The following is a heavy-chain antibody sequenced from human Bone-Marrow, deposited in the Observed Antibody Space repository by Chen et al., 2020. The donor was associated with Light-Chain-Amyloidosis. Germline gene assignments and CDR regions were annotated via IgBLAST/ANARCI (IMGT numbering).Heavy chain of an antibody. D-gene: IGHD1-1*01. J-gene: IGHJ5*02. CDR1: GASISRADDY. CDR3: VRETTSTPWFDP. CDR2: MHHSGSA. V-gene: IGHV4-30-4*01. Sequence: QVQLQESGPGLVKPSQTLSLVCSVSGASISRADDYWTWVRQPPGQGLEWIGYMHHSGSATYNPSLRSRVAISLDTSKNQFSLSLTSVTAADSAMYFCVRETTSTPWFDPWGPGTLVTVYS.